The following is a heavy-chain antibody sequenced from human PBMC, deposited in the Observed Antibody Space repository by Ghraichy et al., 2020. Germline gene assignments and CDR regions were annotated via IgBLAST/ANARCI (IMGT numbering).Heavy chain of an antibody. CDR3: ARGGATRTVAGFAFDF. Sequence: SLRLSCVASGFTFSNFHMHWVRQTPGKGLEWVAVLSYDESKEYFADSVKGRFTISRDNVKNTLYLQIDTLRPEDTAVYYCARGGATRTVAGFAFDFWGQGTKVTGSS. V-gene: IGHV3-30*03. D-gene: IGHD3-16*01. CDR2: LSYDESKE. J-gene: IGHJ3*01. CDR1: GFTFSNFH.